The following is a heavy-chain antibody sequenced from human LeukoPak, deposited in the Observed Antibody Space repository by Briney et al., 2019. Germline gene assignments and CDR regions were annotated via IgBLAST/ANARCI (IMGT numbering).Heavy chain of an antibody. D-gene: IGHD3-10*01. CDR3: ARESWFGELSNELFDY. CDR2: ISPYNGNT. Sequence: ASVKVSCKPSGYTFNTYGITWVRQAPGQGLEWMGWISPYNGNTNYAQKFQGRVTLTTDTSTSTAYMELRSLRSDDTAVYYCARESWFGELSNELFDYWGQGTLVTVSS. V-gene: IGHV1-18*01. J-gene: IGHJ4*02. CDR1: GYTFNTYG.